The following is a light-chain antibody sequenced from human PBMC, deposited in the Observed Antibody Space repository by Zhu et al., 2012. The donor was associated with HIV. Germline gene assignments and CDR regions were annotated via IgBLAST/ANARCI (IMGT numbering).Light chain of an antibody. J-gene: IGKJ1*01. CDR3: HQYNNWPLWT. Sequence: ETVMTQSPATLSVSPGERATLSCRASQSVSSNLAWYQKKPGQAPRLLIYGASTRPPGIPARFSGSGSGTEFTLTISSLQSEDFAVYYCHQYNNWPLWTFGQGPRWKS. CDR1: QSVSSN. V-gene: IGKV3-15*01. CDR2: GAS.